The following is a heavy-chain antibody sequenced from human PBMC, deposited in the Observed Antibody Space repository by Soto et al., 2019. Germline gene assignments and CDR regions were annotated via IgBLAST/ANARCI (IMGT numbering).Heavy chain of an antibody. Sequence: QVQLQESGPGLVKPSQTLSLTCTVSGGTVGSGIYYWSWMRQHPGKGLERIGYIYNSGSTYYNPCHRRGATMSVDTSKILVPRKLMSVTAADTAVSYCARESSWNSTYWGQGTLVTVSS. CDR3: ARESSWNSTY. V-gene: IGHV4-31*03. CDR2: IYNSGST. D-gene: IGHD1-7*01. J-gene: IGHJ4*02. CDR1: GGTVGSGIYY.